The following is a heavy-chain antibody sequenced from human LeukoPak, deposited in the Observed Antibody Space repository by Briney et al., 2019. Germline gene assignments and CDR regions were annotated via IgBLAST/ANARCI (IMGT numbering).Heavy chain of an antibody. CDR2: INHSGST. Sequence: PSETLSLTCAVYGGSFSGYYWSWIRQPPGKGLEWIGEINHSGSTNYNPSLKSRVTISVDTSKNQFSLKLSSVTAADTAVYYCARTATWIQRLFDPWGQGTLVTVSS. D-gene: IGHD5-18*01. CDR1: GGSFSGYY. V-gene: IGHV4-34*01. CDR3: ARTATWIQRLFDP. J-gene: IGHJ5*02.